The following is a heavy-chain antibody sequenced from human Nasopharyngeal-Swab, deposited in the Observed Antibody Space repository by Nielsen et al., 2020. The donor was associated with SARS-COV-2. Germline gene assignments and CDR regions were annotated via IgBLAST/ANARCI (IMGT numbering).Heavy chain of an antibody. J-gene: IGHJ3*02. CDR3: ARDRALRFLEWLNGVRAFDI. Sequence: SETLSLTCTVSGGSISSSSYYWGWIRQPPGKGLEWIGSIYYSGSTYYNPSLKSRVTISVDTSKNQFSLKLSSVTAADTAVYYCARDRALRFLEWLNGVRAFDIWGQGTMVTVSS. CDR2: IYYSGST. V-gene: IGHV4-39*02. D-gene: IGHD3-3*01. CDR1: GGSISSSSYY.